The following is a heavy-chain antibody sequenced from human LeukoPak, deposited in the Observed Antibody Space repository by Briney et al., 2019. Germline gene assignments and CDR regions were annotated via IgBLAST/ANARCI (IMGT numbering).Heavy chain of an antibody. CDR2: IYSGGST. CDR3: ARDWGDGYTSDAFDI. D-gene: IGHD5-24*01. V-gene: IGHV3-53*01. J-gene: IGHJ3*02. CDR1: GFRFSDYY. Sequence: GGSLRLSCVGSGFRFSDYYMSWIRQAPGKGLEWVSVIYSGGSTYYADSVKGRFTISRDNSKNTLYLQMNSLRAEDTAVYYCARDWGDGYTSDAFDIWGQGTMVTVSS.